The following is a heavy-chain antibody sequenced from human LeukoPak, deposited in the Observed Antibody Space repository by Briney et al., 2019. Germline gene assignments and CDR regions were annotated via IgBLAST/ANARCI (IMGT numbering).Heavy chain of an antibody. CDR3: ATPGLIVGALDY. V-gene: IGHV1-24*01. D-gene: IGHD1-26*01. Sequence: ASVKVSCKVSGYTLTELSMHWVRQAPGQGLEWMGGFDPEDGETIYAQKFQGRVTMTEDTSTDTAYMELSSLRSEDTAVYYCATPGLIVGALDYWGQGTLVTVSS. CDR2: FDPEDGET. CDR1: GYTLTELS. J-gene: IGHJ4*02.